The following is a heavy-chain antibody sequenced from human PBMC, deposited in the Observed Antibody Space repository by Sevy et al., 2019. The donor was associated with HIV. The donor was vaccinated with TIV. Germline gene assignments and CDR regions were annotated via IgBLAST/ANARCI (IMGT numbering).Heavy chain of an antibody. CDR1: GFTFSSYW. V-gene: IGHV3-74*01. D-gene: IGHD3-16*01. CDR2: ISSDGSST. Sequence: GGCLSLSCAASGFTFSSYWMHWVRQAPGKGLVWVLRISSDGSSTNYADSVKGRFTISRDNAKNTLYLQMNSLRAEDTAVYYCARHRGGVVDYWGQGTLVTVSS. CDR3: ARHRGGVVDY. J-gene: IGHJ4*02.